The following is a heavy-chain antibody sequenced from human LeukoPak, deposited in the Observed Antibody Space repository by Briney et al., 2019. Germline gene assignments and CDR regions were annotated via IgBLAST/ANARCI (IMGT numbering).Heavy chain of an antibody. CDR2: INHRGST. D-gene: IGHD3-10*01. CDR1: GGSFSGYY. Sequence: KASETLSLTCAVYGGSFSGYYWSWIRQPPGKGLEWIGEINHRGSTNYNPSLKSRVTISVDTSKNQFSLKLSSVTAADTAVYYCARRGGANWFDPWGQGTLVTVSS. V-gene: IGHV4-34*01. CDR3: ARRGGANWFDP. J-gene: IGHJ5*02.